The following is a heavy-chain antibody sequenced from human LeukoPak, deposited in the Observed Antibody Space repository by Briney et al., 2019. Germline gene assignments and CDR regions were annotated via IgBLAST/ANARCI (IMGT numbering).Heavy chain of an antibody. V-gene: IGHV3-7*03. Sequence: GGSLRLSCEASGFTFRHSWLSWIRQTPGKGLEWVANIHPDSSDKFYVDSMEGRFTISRDNTKNALYLQIDNARLDDTGLYYCTRLPRETAGDYWGQGVPVIVSS. CDR3: TRLPRETAGDY. D-gene: IGHD1-14*01. CDR1: GFTFRHSW. CDR2: IHPDSSDK. J-gene: IGHJ4*02.